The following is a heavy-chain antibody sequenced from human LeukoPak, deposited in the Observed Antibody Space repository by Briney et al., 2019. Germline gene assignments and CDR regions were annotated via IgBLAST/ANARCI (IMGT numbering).Heavy chain of an antibody. D-gene: IGHD4-11*01. CDR1: GFTFNNYA. Sequence: PGGSLRLSCAASGFTFNNYAMSWVRQAPGKGLEWVSGISASGGTTYYADSVKGRFTISRDNSKNTLHLQMNSLRAEDSAIYYCAKDPVGTTVSWFGPWGQGTLVTVSS. CDR3: AKDPVGTTVSWFGP. J-gene: IGHJ5*02. CDR2: ISASGGTT. V-gene: IGHV3-23*01.